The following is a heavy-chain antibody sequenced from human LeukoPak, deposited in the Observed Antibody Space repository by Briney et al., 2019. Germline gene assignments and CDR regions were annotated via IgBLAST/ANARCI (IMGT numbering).Heavy chain of an antibody. CDR2: IRYDGSNK. V-gene: IGHV3-30*02. D-gene: IGHD6-13*01. CDR3: AKDQQQLVRGTFDY. J-gene: IGHJ4*02. Sequence: GGSLRLSCAASGFTFSSYGMSWVRQAPGKGLEWVAFIRYDGSNKYYADSVKGRFTISRDNSKNTLYLQMNSLRAEDTAVYYCAKDQQQLVRGTFDYWGQGTLVTVSS. CDR1: GFTFSSYG.